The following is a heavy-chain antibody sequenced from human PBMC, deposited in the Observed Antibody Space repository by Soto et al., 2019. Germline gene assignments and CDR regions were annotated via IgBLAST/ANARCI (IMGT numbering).Heavy chain of an antibody. CDR3: ARAASTVTTVYYGMDV. V-gene: IGHV3-30-3*01. Sequence: GSLRLSCAASGFTFSSYAMHWVRQAPGKGLEWVAVISYDGSNKYYADSVKGRFTISRDNSKNTLYLQMNSLRAEDTAVYYCARAASTVTTVYYGMDVWGQGTTVT. CDR1: GFTFSSYA. CDR2: ISYDGSNK. J-gene: IGHJ6*02. D-gene: IGHD4-4*01.